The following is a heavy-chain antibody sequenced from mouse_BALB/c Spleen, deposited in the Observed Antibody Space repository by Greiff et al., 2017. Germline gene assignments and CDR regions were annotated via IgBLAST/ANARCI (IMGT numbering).Heavy chain of an antibody. CDR3: ASIDDYDSKGY. CDR2: IDPANGNT. Sequence: EVQLQQSGAELVKPGASVKLSCTASGFNIKDTYMHWVKQRPEQGLEWIGRIDPANGNTKYDPKFQGKATITADTSSNTAYLQLSSLTSEDTAVYYCASIDDYDSKGYWGQGTTLTVSS. J-gene: IGHJ2*01. CDR1: GFNIKDTY. V-gene: IGHV14-3*02. D-gene: IGHD2-4*01.